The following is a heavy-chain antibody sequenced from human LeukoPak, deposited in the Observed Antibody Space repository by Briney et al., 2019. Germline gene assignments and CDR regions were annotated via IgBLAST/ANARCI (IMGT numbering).Heavy chain of an antibody. CDR1: GFTFSTHS. Sequence: PGGSLRLSCAASGFTFSTHSMNCVRQAPGRGLEWVSCISSSSTYIKYTDSVKGRFTISRDNAKNSLYLQMNSLRAEDTAVYYCVWDAGTYLSFDPWGQGTLVTVSS. V-gene: IGHV3-21*01. J-gene: IGHJ5*02. CDR2: ISSSSTYI. CDR3: VWDAGTYLSFDP. D-gene: IGHD1-26*01.